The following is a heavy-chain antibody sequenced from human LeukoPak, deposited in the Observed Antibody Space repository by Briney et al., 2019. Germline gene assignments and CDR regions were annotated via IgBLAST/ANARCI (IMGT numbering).Heavy chain of an antibody. CDR3: ARDRAAAGPFYYYYMDV. J-gene: IGHJ6*03. Sequence: PSETLSLTCTVSGGSISSYYWSWIRQPAGKGLEWIGRIYTSGSTNYNPSLKSRVTMSVDTSKNQFSLKLSSVTAADTAVYYRARDRAAAGPFYYYYMDVWGKGTTVTISS. CDR2: IYTSGST. CDR1: GGSISSYY. D-gene: IGHD6-13*01. V-gene: IGHV4-4*07.